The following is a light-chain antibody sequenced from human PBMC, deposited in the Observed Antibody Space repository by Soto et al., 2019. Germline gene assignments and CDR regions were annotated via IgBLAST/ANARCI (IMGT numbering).Light chain of an antibody. CDR3: AAWDDSLNGVV. Sequence: QAVVTQPPSASGTPGQRVTISCSGSSSNIGSNTVNWYLQLPGTAPKLLIYSYNQRPSGVPDRFSGSKSGTSASLAISGLQSEDEADYYCAAWDDSLNGVVFGGGTKLTVL. J-gene: IGLJ2*01. V-gene: IGLV1-44*01. CDR1: SSNIGSNT. CDR2: SYN.